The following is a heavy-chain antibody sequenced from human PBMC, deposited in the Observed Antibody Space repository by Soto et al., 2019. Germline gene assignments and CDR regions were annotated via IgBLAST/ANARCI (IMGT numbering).Heavy chain of an antibody. CDR2: ISWNSGSI. J-gene: IGHJ4*02. D-gene: IGHD6-13*01. CDR3: AKDPVAAATYYFDY. CDR1: GFTFDDYA. V-gene: IGHV3-9*01. Sequence: SLKISCAASGFTFDDYAMHWVRQAPGKGLEWVSGISWNSGSIGYADSVKGRFTISRDNAKNSLYLQMNSLRAEDTALYYCAKDPVAAATYYFDYWGQGTLVTVSS.